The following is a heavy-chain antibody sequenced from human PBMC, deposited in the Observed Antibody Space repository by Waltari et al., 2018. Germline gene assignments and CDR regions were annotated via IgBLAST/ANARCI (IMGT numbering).Heavy chain of an antibody. CDR2: ITSRGHI. V-gene: IGHV3-21*02. CDR1: GFPLPAYY. Sequence: EVQLVASGGGLVQPGGSLRPHCVASGFPLPAYYINWVRQAPGKWLEWVSSITSRGHIYCPDSLKGRFTISRDNAKNSVFLQMDSLRAEDTAVYYCSRSTPTGTGDSWGQGTLLTVSS. D-gene: IGHD1-1*01. CDR3: SRSTPTGTGDS. J-gene: IGHJ4*02.